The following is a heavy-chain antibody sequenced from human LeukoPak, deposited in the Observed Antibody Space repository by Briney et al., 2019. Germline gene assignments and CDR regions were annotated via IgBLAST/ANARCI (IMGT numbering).Heavy chain of an antibody. CDR2: ISSSSSYI. Sequence: GGSLRLSCAASGFTFSSYSMNWVRQAPGKGLEWVSSISSSSSYIYYADSVKGRFTISRDNAKNSLYLQMNSLRAEDTAVYYCARDQMGFGVVIQFRYYYGMDVWGQGTTVTVSS. J-gene: IGHJ6*02. V-gene: IGHV3-21*01. D-gene: IGHD3-3*01. CDR3: ARDQMGFGVVIQFRYYYGMDV. CDR1: GFTFSSYS.